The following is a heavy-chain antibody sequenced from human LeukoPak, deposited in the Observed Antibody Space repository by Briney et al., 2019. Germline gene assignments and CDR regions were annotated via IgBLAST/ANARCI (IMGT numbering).Heavy chain of an antibody. CDR2: ISSSGSTI. CDR1: GGSISSSSYY. CDR3: ASHHQYSSSWYFDY. J-gene: IGHJ4*02. D-gene: IGHD6-13*01. Sequence: LSLTCTVSGGSISSSSYYWGWIRQAPGKGLEWVSYISSSGSTIYYADSVKGRFTISRDNAKNSLYLQMNSLRAEDTAVYYCASHHQYSSSWYFDYWGQGTLVTVSS. V-gene: IGHV3-11*01.